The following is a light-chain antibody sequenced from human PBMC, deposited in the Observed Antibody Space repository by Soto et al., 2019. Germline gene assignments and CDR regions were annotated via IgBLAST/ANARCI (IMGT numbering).Light chain of an antibody. CDR1: QSVRSNY. Sequence: EMVLTQSPGTLSLSPGERATLSCRASQSVRSNYLAWYQQKPGQAPRLVIYGASNRATGIPDRFSGSGSGTDFTLTIIRLEPGDFAVYYCHQYGSSRNTFGQGTKLEIK. CDR2: GAS. CDR3: HQYGSSRNT. J-gene: IGKJ2*01. V-gene: IGKV3-20*01.